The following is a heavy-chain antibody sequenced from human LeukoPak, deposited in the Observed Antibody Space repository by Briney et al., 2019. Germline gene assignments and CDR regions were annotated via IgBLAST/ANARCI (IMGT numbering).Heavy chain of an antibody. J-gene: IGHJ4*02. Sequence: GGSLRLSCAASGFTFSSYAMHWVRQAPGKGLEWVAVISYDGSNKYYADSVKGRFTISRDNSKNTLYLQMNSLRAEDTAVYYRARVPGATDDYWGQGTLVTVSS. CDR2: ISYDGSNK. D-gene: IGHD1-26*01. CDR1: GFTFSSYA. CDR3: ARVPGATDDY. V-gene: IGHV3-30-3*01.